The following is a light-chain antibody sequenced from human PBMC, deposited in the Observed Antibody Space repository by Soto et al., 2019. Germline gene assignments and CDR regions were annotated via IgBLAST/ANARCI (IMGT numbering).Light chain of an antibody. CDR3: QTWGTGIRV. CDR1: SGHSSFA. Sequence: QSVLTQSPSASASLGASVKLTCTLSSGHSSFAIAWHQQQPEKGPRYLMKLNSDGSHSKGDGIPDRFSGSRSGAERYLTISSRQSEDEADYYCQTWGTGIRVFGGGTKLTV. V-gene: IGLV4-69*01. J-gene: IGLJ2*01. CDR2: LNSDGSH.